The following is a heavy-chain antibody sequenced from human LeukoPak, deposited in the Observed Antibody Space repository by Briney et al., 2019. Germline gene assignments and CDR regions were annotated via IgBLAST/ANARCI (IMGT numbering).Heavy chain of an antibody. J-gene: IGHJ4*02. CDR2: MNPNSGNT. Sequence: GASVKVSCKASGYTFTSYGISWVRQAPGQGLEWMGWMNPNSGNTGYAQKFQGRVTMTRNTSISTAYMELGSLRSEDTAVYYCARVAGDLTIFGVAEQFDYWGQGTLVTVSS. CDR3: ARVAGDLTIFGVAEQFDY. D-gene: IGHD3-3*01. V-gene: IGHV1-8*02. CDR1: GYTFTSYG.